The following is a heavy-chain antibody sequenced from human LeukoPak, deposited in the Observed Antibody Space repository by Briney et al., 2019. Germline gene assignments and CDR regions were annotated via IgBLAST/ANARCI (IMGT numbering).Heavy chain of an antibody. Sequence: SETLFLTCTVSGGSISSYYWSRIRQPPGKGLEWIGYIYYSGSTNYNPSLKSRVTISVDTSKNQFSLKLSSVTAADTAVYYCATSKRRKQLLFDYWGQGTLVTVSS. CDR1: GGSISSYY. D-gene: IGHD2-2*01. CDR3: ATSKRRKQLLFDY. J-gene: IGHJ4*02. V-gene: IGHV4-59*08. CDR2: IYYSGST.